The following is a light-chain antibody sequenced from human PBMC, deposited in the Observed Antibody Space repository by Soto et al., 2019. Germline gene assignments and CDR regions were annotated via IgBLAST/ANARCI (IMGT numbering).Light chain of an antibody. CDR2: VAS. V-gene: IGKV1-39*01. Sequence: DIQLTQSPSSLSASVGDLVTITCRASPSIATYLNWYQQNSGNAPNLLIYVASTLQSGVPSRFSGSGSATDFTLTISSLQPEDFATYYCQQTYRTPRTFGQGTNVESK. CDR3: QQTYRTPRT. J-gene: IGKJ1*01. CDR1: PSIATY.